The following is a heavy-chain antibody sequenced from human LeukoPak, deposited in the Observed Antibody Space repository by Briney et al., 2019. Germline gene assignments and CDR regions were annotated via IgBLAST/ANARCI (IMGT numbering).Heavy chain of an antibody. CDR1: GFIFSSYG. D-gene: IGHD6-19*01. V-gene: IGHV3-30*02. CDR2: IRYDGSKK. CDR3: AKENSSGFLF. J-gene: IGHJ4*02. Sequence: AGGSLRLSCAASGFIFSSYGIHWVRQAPGKGLEWVAFIRYDGSKKYYADSVKGRFIISRDNAKNTLYLQMNSLRAEDTGVYYCAKENSSGFLFWGQGTLVTVSS.